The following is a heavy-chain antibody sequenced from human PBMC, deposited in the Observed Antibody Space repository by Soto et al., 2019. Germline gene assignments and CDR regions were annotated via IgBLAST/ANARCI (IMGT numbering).Heavy chain of an antibody. CDR2: MYYSGST. V-gene: IGHV4-59*01. CDR1: GGSIRSYY. J-gene: IGHJ5*02. Sequence: SETLSLTCTVAGGSIRSYYWSWIRQPPGKGLEWIGYMYYSGSTNYNPSLKSRVTISVDTSKNQFSLKLSSVTAADTAVYYCARVDGGWFDPWGQGTLVTVSS. D-gene: IGHD4-17*01. CDR3: ARVDGGWFDP.